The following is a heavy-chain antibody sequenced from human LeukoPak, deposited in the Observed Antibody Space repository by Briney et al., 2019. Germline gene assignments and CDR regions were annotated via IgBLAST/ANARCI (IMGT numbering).Heavy chain of an antibody. D-gene: IGHD3-9*01. V-gene: IGHV1-2*02. CDR3: ARDLYDILTGYYYRGDY. CDR2: INPNSGGT. CDR1: GYTFTGYY. J-gene: IGHJ4*02. Sequence: ASVKVSCKASGYTFTGYYMHWVRQAPGQGLEWMGWINPNSGGTNYAQKFQGRVTMTRDTSISTAYMELSRLRSGDTAVYYCARDLYDILTGYYYRGDYWGQGTLVTVSS.